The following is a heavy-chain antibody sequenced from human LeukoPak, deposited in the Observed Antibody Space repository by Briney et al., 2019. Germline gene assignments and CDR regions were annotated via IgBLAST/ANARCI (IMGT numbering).Heavy chain of an antibody. V-gene: IGHV4-39*07. CDR1: GGSISSSSYY. Sequence: KPSETLSLTCTVSGGSISSSSYYWGWIRQPPGKGLEWIGSIYYSGSTYYNPSLKSRVTISVDTSKNQFSLKLSSVTAADTAVYYCARGDSSSSFDYWGQGTLVTVSS. J-gene: IGHJ4*02. CDR3: ARGDSSSSFDY. CDR2: IYYSGST. D-gene: IGHD6-6*01.